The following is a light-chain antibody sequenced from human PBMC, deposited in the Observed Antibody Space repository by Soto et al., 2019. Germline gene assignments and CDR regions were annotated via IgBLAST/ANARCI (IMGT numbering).Light chain of an antibody. V-gene: IGKV1-5*03. J-gene: IGKJ1*01. Sequence: DIQMTQSPSTLSASVGDRVTITCRASQSISIWLAWYQQKPGKAPNLLIYKASRLESGVPSRFSDSASGTEFTLTISSLQPDNFATYYCQQYNSYPWTFGQGTKVDIK. CDR2: KAS. CDR3: QQYNSYPWT. CDR1: QSISIW.